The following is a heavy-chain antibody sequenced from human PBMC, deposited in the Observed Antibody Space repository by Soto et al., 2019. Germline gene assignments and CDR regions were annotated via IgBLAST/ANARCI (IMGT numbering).Heavy chain of an antibody. CDR3: AKGGPYSYGSGAFDY. V-gene: IGHV3-23*01. CDR1: GFTFSSYA. D-gene: IGHD5-18*01. CDR2: ISGSGGST. Sequence: GGSLRLSCAASGFTFSSYAMSWVRQARGKGLEWVSAISGSGGSTYYADSVKGRFTISRDNSKNTLYLQMNSLRAEDTAVYYCAKGGPYSYGSGAFDYWGQGTLVTVSS. J-gene: IGHJ4*02.